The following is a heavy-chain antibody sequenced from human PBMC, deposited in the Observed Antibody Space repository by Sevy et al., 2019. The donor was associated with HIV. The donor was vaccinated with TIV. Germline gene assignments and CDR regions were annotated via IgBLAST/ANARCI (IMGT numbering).Heavy chain of an antibody. D-gene: IGHD3-3*02. V-gene: IGHV1-18*01. J-gene: IGHJ5*02. Sequence: ASVKVSCKASGYSFTNYGIGWERQAPGRGLEWMGWISGYNGYTNYAQNLQGRVTMTTDTSTSTAYMELRSLRSDDTAIYYCAKEGKNIRSWFDPWGQGTLVTVSS. CDR2: ISGYNGYT. CDR1: GYSFTNYG. CDR3: AKEGKNIRSWFDP.